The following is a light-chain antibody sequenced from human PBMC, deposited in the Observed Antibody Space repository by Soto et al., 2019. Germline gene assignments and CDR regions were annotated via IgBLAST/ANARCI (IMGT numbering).Light chain of an antibody. J-gene: IGLJ1*01. CDR2: DVT. CDR1: SSDVGRYNL. CDR3: SSRSSISARV. Sequence: QSVLIQPASVSGSPGHSITISCTGTSSDVGRYNLVSWYQHHPGKAPKVMIYDVTNRPSGVSNRFSGSKSGNTASLTISGLQAEDEADYYCSSRSSISARVFGNGTKVTVL. V-gene: IGLV2-14*03.